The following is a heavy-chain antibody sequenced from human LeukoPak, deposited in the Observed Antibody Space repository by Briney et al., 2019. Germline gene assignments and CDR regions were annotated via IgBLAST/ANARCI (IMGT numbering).Heavy chain of an antibody. CDR3: ARGVGFDCTNGVCYGFGF. D-gene: IGHD2-8*01. CDR2: ISSSGSTI. J-gene: IGHJ4*02. Sequence: GGSLRLSCAASGFTFSSYEMNWVRQAPGKGLEWVSYISSSGSTIYYADSVKGRFTISRDNAKNSLYLQLNSLRAEDTAVYYCARGVGFDCTNGVCYGFGFWGQGTLVTVSS. V-gene: IGHV3-48*03. CDR1: GFTFSSYE.